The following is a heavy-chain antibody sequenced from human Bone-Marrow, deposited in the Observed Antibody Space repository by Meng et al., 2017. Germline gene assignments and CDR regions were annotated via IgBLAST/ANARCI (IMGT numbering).Heavy chain of an antibody. CDR2: IYSGGST. Sequence: VQLVESGGGLFQPGGSLRLSCAAYGFTVSSNYMSWVRQAPGKGLEWVSVIYSGGSTYYADSVKGRFTISRDNSKNTLYLQMNSLRAEDTAVYYCARAGYSYGFTLDLWGRGTLVTVSS. D-gene: IGHD5-18*01. CDR1: GFTVSSNY. V-gene: IGHV3-53*01. CDR3: ARAGYSYGFTLDL. J-gene: IGHJ2*01.